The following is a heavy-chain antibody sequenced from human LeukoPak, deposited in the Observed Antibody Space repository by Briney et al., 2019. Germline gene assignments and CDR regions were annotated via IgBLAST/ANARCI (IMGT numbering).Heavy chain of an antibody. V-gene: IGHV3-21*01. J-gene: IGHJ4*02. CDR2: ISSSSNYI. D-gene: IGHD3-10*01. Sequence: GGSLRLSCAASGFTFSNYGMNWVRQAPGKGLEWVSFISSSSNYINYGDSVKGRFTISRDNAKNSLYLQMSSLRAEDTAVYYCARSPNYKGYFDYWGQGTLVTVSS. CDR1: GFTFSNYG. CDR3: ARSPNYKGYFDY.